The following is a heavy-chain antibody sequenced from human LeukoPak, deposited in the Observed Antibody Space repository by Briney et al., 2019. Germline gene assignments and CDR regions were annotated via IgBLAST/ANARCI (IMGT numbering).Heavy chain of an antibody. D-gene: IGHD2-2*01. J-gene: IGHJ6*02. CDR2: IYYSGST. CDR1: GGSISTYY. Sequence: PSETLSLTCTVSGGSISTYYWSWIRQPPGKGLEWIGYIYYSGSTNYNPSLKSRVTISVDTSKNQFSLKVSSVTAADTAVYYWAREGSRRYYYYSLDVWGQGTTVTVSS. CDR3: AREGSRRYYYYSLDV. V-gene: IGHV4-59*01.